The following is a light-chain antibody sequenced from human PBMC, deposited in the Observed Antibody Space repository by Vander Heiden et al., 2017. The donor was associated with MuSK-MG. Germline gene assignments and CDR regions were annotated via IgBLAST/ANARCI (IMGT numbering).Light chain of an antibody. CDR2: DVS. CDR3: NSYTTTSTAYV. V-gene: IGLV2-14*03. CDR1: GSDVGRYNY. Sequence: QSALTQPASLSGSPGQSITISCTGTGSDVGRYNYVSWYQQHPGEVPRLIIYDVSNRPSGVSYRFSGSKSGNTASLTISGLQAEDEADYYCNSYTTTSTAYVFGPGTKVTVL. J-gene: IGLJ1*01.